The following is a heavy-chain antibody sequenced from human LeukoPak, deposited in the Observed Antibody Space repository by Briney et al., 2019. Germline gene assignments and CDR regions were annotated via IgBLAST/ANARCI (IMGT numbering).Heavy chain of an antibody. CDR1: GFTFSSYW. Sequence: HPGGSLRLSCAASGFTFSSYWMSWVRQAPGKGLEWVSYISSSSSTIYYADSVKGRFTISRDNAKNSLYLQMNSLRAEDTAVYYCARHPMTTVTFFDYWGQGTLVTVSS. CDR2: ISSSSSTI. CDR3: ARHPMTTVTFFDY. J-gene: IGHJ4*02. V-gene: IGHV3-48*01. D-gene: IGHD4-17*01.